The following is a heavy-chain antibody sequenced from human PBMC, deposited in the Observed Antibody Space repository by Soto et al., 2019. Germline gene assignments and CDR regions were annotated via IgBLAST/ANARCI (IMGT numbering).Heavy chain of an antibody. V-gene: IGHV1-3*01. CDR2: IHAGNGAT. CDR3: ASSVTEYSYDRLDV. Sequence: SGPVSWKASVLGFNNYVIHCVRQRPGQRLEWMGWIHAGNGATEYSQNFQDRVTITRDTSANTGYMDLSRLTSEDTALYYCASSVTEYSYDRLDVWGQGTTVTVSS. D-gene: IGHD5-18*01. CDR1: VLGFNNYV. J-gene: IGHJ6*02.